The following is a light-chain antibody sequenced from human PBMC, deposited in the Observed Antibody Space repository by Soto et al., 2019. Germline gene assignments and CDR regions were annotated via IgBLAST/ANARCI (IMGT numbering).Light chain of an antibody. CDR3: QQFNNWPVT. CDR1: QSISTK. CDR2: GAS. V-gene: IGKV3-15*01. Sequence: EIVMTQSPATLSMSPGERATLSCRASQSISTKVAWYQQKPGQAPRLLIYGASTRATGVPARFSGSGSGTDFTLTINSLQPEDFATYYCQQFNNWPVTFGPGTKVDIK. J-gene: IGKJ3*01.